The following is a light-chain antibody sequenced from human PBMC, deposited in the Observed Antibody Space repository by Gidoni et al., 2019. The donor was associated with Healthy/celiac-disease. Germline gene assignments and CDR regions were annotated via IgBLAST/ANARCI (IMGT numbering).Light chain of an antibody. J-gene: IGKJ2*01. Sequence: EIVMTQSPATLSVSPGESATLSCRARQSVISNLAWYQQKHGQAPRLLIYGAATRSTGIAARFSGSGSGTEFTITISSLQSEDFAVYYCQQYNNWPVFTFGEGTKLEIK. CDR2: GAA. V-gene: IGKV3-15*01. CDR3: QQYNNWPVFT. CDR1: QSVISN.